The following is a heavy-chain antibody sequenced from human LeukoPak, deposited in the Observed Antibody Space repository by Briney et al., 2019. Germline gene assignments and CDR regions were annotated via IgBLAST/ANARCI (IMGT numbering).Heavy chain of an antibody. CDR1: GFTFSNYA. Sequence: PGGSLRLSCAASGFTFSNYAMKWVRQAPGKGLEWVSGISGSGRNTSYADSVQGRFTISRDNSKNTLYLQMNSLRAEDTAVYYCAGVRGVYGSGSYYFDYWGQGTLVTVSS. D-gene: IGHD3-10*01. CDR2: ISGSGRNT. J-gene: IGHJ4*02. CDR3: AGVRGVYGSGSYYFDY. V-gene: IGHV3-23*01.